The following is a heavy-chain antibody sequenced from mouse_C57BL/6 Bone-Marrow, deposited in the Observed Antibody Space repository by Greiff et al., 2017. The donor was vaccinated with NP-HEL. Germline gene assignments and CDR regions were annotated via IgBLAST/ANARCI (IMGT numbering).Heavy chain of an antibody. Sequence: VQLQQSGPELVKPGASVKISCKASGYAFSSSWMNWVKQRPGKGLEWIGRIYPGDGDPNYNGKFKGKATLTADKSSSTAYMQLISLTSEDSAVYFCLDSSGSWFAYWGQGTLVTVSA. J-gene: IGHJ3*01. D-gene: IGHD3-2*02. CDR3: LDSSGSWFAY. CDR1: GYAFSSSW. V-gene: IGHV1-82*01. CDR2: IYPGDGDP.